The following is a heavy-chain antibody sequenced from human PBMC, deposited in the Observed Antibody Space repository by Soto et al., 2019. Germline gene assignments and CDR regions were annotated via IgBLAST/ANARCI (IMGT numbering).Heavy chain of an antibody. CDR3: ARGGVGGTTFYGYFDY. D-gene: IGHD1-26*01. J-gene: IGHJ4*02. CDR2: IRHDGSEI. V-gene: IGHV3-33*01. CDR1: ADIFRGHG. Sequence: QVHLVESGGGVVQPGTSLRLSCAASADIFRGHGMHWVRQAPGKGLEWVAIIRHDGSEIHYADSVKGRFSISRDNSKNTLHLQMNSLRVEDSALYYCARGGVGGTTFYGYFDYWGQGALVTVSS.